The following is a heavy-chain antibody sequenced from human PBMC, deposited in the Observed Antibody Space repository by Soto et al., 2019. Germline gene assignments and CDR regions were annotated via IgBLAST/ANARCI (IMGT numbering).Heavy chain of an antibody. CDR1: GYTFTDYF. V-gene: IGHV1-2*02. CDR2: INPKSRGT. Sequence: ASVKVSCRAYGYTFTDYFIHRVRQAPGQGFEWMGWINPKSRGTTYAQKFQGRVTMTRDTSNTTAYMELRGLRSDDTAIYYCARVTLRAGNWFDPWGQGTLVTVSS. CDR3: ARVTLRAGNWFDP. J-gene: IGHJ5*02.